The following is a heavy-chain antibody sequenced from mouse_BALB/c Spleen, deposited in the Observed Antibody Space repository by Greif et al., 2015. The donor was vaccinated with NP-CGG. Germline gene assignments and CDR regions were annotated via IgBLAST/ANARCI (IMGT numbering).Heavy chain of an antibody. CDR3: ARSDYDRPWFAY. Sequence: EVKVVESGGGLVQPGGSLRLSCATSGFTFSDYYMYWVRQTPEKRLEWVAYISNGGGSTYYPDTVKGRFTISRDNAKNTLYLQMSRLKSEGTAMYYCARSDYDRPWFAYWGQGTLVTVSA. CDR1: GFTFSDYY. V-gene: IGHV5-12*02. D-gene: IGHD2-4*01. J-gene: IGHJ3*01. CDR2: ISNGGGST.